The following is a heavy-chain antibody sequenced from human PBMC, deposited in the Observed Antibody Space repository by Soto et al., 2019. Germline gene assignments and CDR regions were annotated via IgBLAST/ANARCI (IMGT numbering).Heavy chain of an antibody. Sequence: SETLSLTCTVSGGSICSGDYYWSWIRQPPGKGLEWIGYIYYSGSTYYNPSLKSRVTISVDTSKNQFSLKLSSVTAADTAVYYCARGRNYGDFDYWGQGTLVTVSS. CDR2: IYYSGST. CDR3: ARGRNYGDFDY. V-gene: IGHV4-30-4*01. D-gene: IGHD4-17*01. CDR1: GGSICSGDYY. J-gene: IGHJ4*02.